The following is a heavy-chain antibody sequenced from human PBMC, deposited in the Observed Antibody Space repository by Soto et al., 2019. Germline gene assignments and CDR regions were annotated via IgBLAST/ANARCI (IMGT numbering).Heavy chain of an antibody. CDR1: GFTFTRYS. V-gene: IGHV3-21*06. J-gene: IGHJ4*02. Sequence: GGSLRLSCAASGFTFTRYSMNWVRQAPGKGLEWVSSISSTTNYIYYGGSMKGRFTISRDNAKNSLYLEMNSLRAEDTAVYYCARESEDLTSKFDYWGQGTLVTVSS. CDR3: ARESEDLTSKFDY. CDR2: ISSTTNYI.